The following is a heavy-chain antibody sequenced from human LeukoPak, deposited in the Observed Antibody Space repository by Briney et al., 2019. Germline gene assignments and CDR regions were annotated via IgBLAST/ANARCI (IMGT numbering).Heavy chain of an antibody. CDR2: IYTSGST. Sequence: PSETLSLTCTVSGGSISSSSYYWGWIRQPPGKGLEWIGRIYTSGSTNYNPSLKSRVTMSVDTSKNQFSLKLSSVTAADTAVYYCASGVSPLWFGELSVGGFDYWGQGTLVTVSS. D-gene: IGHD3-10*01. V-gene: IGHV4-39*07. CDR1: GGSISSSSYY. CDR3: ASGVSPLWFGELSVGGFDY. J-gene: IGHJ4*02.